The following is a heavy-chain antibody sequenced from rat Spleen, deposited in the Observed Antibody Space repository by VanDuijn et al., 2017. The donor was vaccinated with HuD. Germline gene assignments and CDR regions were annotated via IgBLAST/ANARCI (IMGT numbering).Heavy chain of an antibody. CDR1: GFTFSNYY. J-gene: IGHJ2*01. V-gene: IGHV5-25*01. D-gene: IGHD1-11*01. Sequence: EVQLVESGGGLVQPGRSMKLSCAASGFTFSNYYMAWVRQAPTKGLEWVASISTGGGNTYYRDSVKGRFTISRDNAKSTLYLQMDSLRSEDTATYYCARQRGVYFDYWGQGVMVTVSS. CDR3: ARQRGVYFDY. CDR2: ISTGGGNT.